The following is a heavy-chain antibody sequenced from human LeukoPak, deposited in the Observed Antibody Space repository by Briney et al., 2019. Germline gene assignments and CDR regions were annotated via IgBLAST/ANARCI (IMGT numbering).Heavy chain of an antibody. Sequence: PGGSLRLSCAASGFTFSSYGMHWVRQAPGKGLEWVAVIWYDGSNKYYADSVKGRFTISRDNSKNTLYLQMNSLRAEDTAVYYCARDGIAAAWLVYYFDYWGQGTLVTVSS. CDR2: IWYDGSNK. J-gene: IGHJ4*02. V-gene: IGHV3-33*01. CDR3: ARDGIAAAWLVYYFDY. CDR1: GFTFSSYG. D-gene: IGHD6-13*01.